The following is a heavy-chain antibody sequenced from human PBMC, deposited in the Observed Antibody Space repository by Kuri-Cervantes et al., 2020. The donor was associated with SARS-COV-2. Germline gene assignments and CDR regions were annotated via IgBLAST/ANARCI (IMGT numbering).Heavy chain of an antibody. CDR3: AKGRPGSYQGYYFDY. CDR2: ISGSGGST. V-gene: IGHV3-23*01. J-gene: IGHJ4*01. D-gene: IGHD1-26*01. Sequence: LKISCTAAGSISNSYAMTWVRQAPGKRLEWVSAISGSGGSTYYADSVKGRFTISRDNSKNTLYLQMNSLRAEDTALYYCAKGRPGSYQGYYFDYWGQGTLVTVSS. CDR1: GSISNSYA.